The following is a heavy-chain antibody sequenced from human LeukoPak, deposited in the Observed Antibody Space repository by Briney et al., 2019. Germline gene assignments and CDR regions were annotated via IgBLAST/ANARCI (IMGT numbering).Heavy chain of an antibody. CDR3: AREIHSYGVNWFDP. D-gene: IGHD5-18*01. CDR2: IKQDESAK. J-gene: IGHJ5*02. V-gene: IGHV3-7*01. Sequence: GGSLRLSCAASGFTSSDYWMSWVRQAPEKGLEWVANIKQDESAKYYADSVKGRFTTSRDNAKNSMYLHMDSLRAEDTAVYYCAREIHSYGVNWFDPWGQGTLVTVSS. CDR1: GFTSSDYW.